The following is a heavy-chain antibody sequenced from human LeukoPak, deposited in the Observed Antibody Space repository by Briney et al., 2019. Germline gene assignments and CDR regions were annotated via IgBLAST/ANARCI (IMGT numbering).Heavy chain of an antibody. J-gene: IGHJ5*02. CDR1: GFTFSSYA. V-gene: IGHV3-23*01. CDR3: AKDPYSSSPNNWFDP. Sequence: GGSLRLSCADSGFTFSSYAMSWVRQAPGKGLEWVSAISGSGGSTYYADSVKGRFTISRDNSKNTRYLQMNSLRAEDTAVYYCAKDPYSSSPNNWFDPWGQGTLVTVSS. CDR2: ISGSGGST. D-gene: IGHD6-6*01.